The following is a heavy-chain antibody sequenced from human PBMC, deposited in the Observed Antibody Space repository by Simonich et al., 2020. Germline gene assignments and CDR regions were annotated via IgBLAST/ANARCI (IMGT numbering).Heavy chain of an antibody. Sequence: GGGLVQPGGSLRLSCAASGFTFSSYAMSWVRQAPGKGLDWVSAISGSGGSTYYADSVKGRFTISRGNSKNMLYLQMTSLRAEDTAVYYCAKDLGERITMIVVVIDAFDIWGQGTMVTVSS. J-gene: IGHJ3*02. D-gene: IGHD3-22*01. CDR3: AKDLGERITMIVVVIDAFDI. V-gene: IGHV3-23*01. CDR1: GFTFSSYA. CDR2: ISGSGGST.